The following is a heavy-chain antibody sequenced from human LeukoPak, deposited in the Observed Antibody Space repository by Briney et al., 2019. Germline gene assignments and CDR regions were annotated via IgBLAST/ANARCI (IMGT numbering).Heavy chain of an antibody. J-gene: IGHJ6*03. CDR1: GYTFSDHY. CDR2: VDPEDGET. CDR3: ATDRIDYGSGRRCYMDV. Sequence: ASVTISCRASGYTFSDHYMHWVRQAPGKGLEWMGRVDPEDGETIYAENFHGRVIITADTSTNTAYMELSSLRPEDTAVYYCATDRIDYGSGRRCYMDVWGKGTTVTVSS. D-gene: IGHD3-10*01. V-gene: IGHV1-69-2*01.